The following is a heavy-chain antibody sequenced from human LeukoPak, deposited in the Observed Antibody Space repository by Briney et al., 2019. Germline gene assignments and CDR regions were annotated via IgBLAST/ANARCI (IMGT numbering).Heavy chain of an antibody. CDR3: ARDPNYYDSSGYSYFDY. D-gene: IGHD3-22*01. Sequence: GGSLRLSCAASGFTFSSYAMHWVRQAPGKGLEWVAVISYDGSNKYYADSVKGRFTISRDNSKNTLYLQMNSLIAEDTAVYYCARDPNYYDSSGYSYFDYWGQGTLVTVSS. J-gene: IGHJ4*02. V-gene: IGHV3-30-3*01. CDR2: ISYDGSNK. CDR1: GFTFSSYA.